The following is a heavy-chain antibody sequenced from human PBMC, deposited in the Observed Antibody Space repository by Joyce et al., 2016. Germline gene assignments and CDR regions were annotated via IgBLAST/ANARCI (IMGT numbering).Heavy chain of an antibody. Sequence: QVLLVQSGTAPKAPGASRTVSCKTSGSTFTSYAINGLRQAPGQGLEWMGRIDAGSRVTMYSQKFHDRVSISRDTSASTVFLEVRGLISADTATYYCTRSLPHGDGDKKATDFWGQGTLVTVSS. CDR1: GSTFTSYA. CDR3: TRSLPHGDGDKKATDF. CDR2: IDAGSRVT. J-gene: IGHJ4*02. V-gene: IGHV1-3*01. D-gene: IGHD4-17*01.